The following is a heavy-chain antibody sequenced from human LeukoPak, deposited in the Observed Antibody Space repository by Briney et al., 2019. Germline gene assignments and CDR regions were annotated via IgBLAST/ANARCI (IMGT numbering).Heavy chain of an antibody. J-gene: IGHJ5*02. CDR1: GGSISSYY. V-gene: IGHV4-4*07. D-gene: IGHD3-10*01. CDR3: ARDSPAYYYGSGVTNWFDP. Sequence: PSETLSLTCTVSGGSISSYYWSWIRQPAGKGPEWIGRIYTSGSTNYNPSPKSRVTMSVDTSKNQFSLKLSSVTAADTAVYYCARDSPAYYYGSGVTNWFDPWGQGTLVTVSS. CDR2: IYTSGST.